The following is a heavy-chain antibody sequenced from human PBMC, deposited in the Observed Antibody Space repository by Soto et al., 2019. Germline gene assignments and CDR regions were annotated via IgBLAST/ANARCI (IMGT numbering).Heavy chain of an antibody. CDR2: ISWNSGSI. J-gene: IGHJ4*02. CDR3: AKDMGQHQEGIFDY. D-gene: IGHD6-13*01. Sequence: ESGGGLVQPGRSLRLSCAASGFTFDDYAMHWVRQAPGKGLEWVSGISWNSGSIGYADSVKGRFTISRDNAKNSLYLQMNSLRAEDTALYYCAKDMGQHQEGIFDYWGQGTLVTVSS. V-gene: IGHV3-9*01. CDR1: GFTFDDYA.